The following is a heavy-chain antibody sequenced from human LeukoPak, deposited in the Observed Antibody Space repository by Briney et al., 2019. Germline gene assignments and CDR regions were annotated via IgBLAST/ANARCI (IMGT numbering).Heavy chain of an antibody. CDR3: AREPNYYGSGSYPRGGYAFDI. CDR2: IYYSGST. CDR1: GGSISSSSYY. V-gene: IGHV4-39*07. J-gene: IGHJ3*02. D-gene: IGHD3-10*01. Sequence: SETLSLTCTVSGGSISSSSYYWGWIRQPPGKGLEWIGSIYYSGSTNYNPSLKSRVTISVDTSKNQFSLKLSSVTAADTAVYYCAREPNYYGSGSYPRGGYAFDIWGQGTMVTVSS.